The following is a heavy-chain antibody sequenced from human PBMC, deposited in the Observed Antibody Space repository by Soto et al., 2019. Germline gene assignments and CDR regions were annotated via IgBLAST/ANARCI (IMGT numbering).Heavy chain of an antibody. J-gene: IGHJ6*02. CDR1: GFTFSSYS. CDR3: ARDRYSSGWYPYYYGMDV. CDR2: ISSSSSYI. D-gene: IGHD6-19*01. V-gene: IGHV3-21*01. Sequence: SGGSLRLSCAASGFTFSSYSMNWVRQAPGKGLEWVSSISSSSSYIYYADSVKGRFTISRDNAKNSLYLQMNSLRAEDTAVYYCARDRYSSGWYPYYYGMDVWGQGTTVTVSS.